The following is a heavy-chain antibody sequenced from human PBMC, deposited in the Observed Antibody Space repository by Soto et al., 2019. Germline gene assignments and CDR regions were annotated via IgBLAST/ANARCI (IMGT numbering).Heavy chain of an antibody. CDR1: GFTVSSNY. Sequence: ESGGGLVQPGGSLRLSCAASGFTVSSNYMSWVRQAPGKGLEWVSVIYSGGSTYYADSVKGRFTISRDNSKNTLYLQMNSLRAEDTAVYYCASRGPLSSSSLPDYWGQGTLVTVSS. V-gene: IGHV3-66*01. D-gene: IGHD6-6*01. CDR3: ASRGPLSSSSLPDY. CDR2: IYSGGST. J-gene: IGHJ4*02.